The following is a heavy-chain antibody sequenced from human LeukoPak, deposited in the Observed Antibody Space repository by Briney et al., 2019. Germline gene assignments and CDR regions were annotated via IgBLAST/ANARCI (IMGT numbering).Heavy chain of an antibody. V-gene: IGHV4-39*01. CDR1: GGSISSSSYY. Sequence: SETLSLTCTVSGGSISSSSYYWGWIRQPPGKWLEWIGSICYSGSTYYNPSLKSRVTISVDTSKNQFSLKLSSVTAADTAVYYCARLGVIIGNDYWGQGTLVTVSS. CDR3: ARLGVIIGNDY. CDR2: ICYSGST. D-gene: IGHD3-3*01. J-gene: IGHJ4*02.